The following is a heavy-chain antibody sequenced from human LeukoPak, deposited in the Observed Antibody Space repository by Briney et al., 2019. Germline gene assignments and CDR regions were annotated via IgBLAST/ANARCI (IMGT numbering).Heavy chain of an antibody. Sequence: GGSLRLSCTASVLTFSSYPMTCVRHAPGKGLEWVPAISGGGGSTHYADSVKGRFTISRDNSKNTLYLQMNSLRAEDTAVYFCAKGAYFSGSYGFAFDYWGQGTLVTVSS. V-gene: IGHV3-23*01. CDR2: ISGGGGST. J-gene: IGHJ4*02. CDR1: VLTFSSYP. D-gene: IGHD3-10*01. CDR3: AKGAYFSGSYGFAFDY.